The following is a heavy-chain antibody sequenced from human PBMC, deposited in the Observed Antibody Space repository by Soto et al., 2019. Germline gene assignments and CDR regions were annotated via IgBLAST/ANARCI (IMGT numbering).Heavy chain of an antibody. Sequence: TLSLTCAVSSRSISSGGYSWSRLRQPPGKGLEWIGYMYHSGSTYYTPSLKSRVTISIDRSKNQFSLKLTSVSAADTAVYYCAKNWNWGSLVHWGQGTLVTVSS. CDR1: SRSISSGGYS. V-gene: IGHV4-30-2*01. CDR3: AKNWNWGSLVH. J-gene: IGHJ4*02. CDR2: MYHSGST. D-gene: IGHD7-27*01.